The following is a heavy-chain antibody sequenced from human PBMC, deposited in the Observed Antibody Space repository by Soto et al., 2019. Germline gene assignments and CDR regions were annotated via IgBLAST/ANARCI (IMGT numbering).Heavy chain of an antibody. CDR2: MNPNSGNT. J-gene: IGHJ6*03. CDR3: ARGLSYYYYYYMDV. CDR1: GYTFTSYD. Sequence: GASVKVSCTASGYTFTSYDINWVRQATGQGLEWMRWMNPNSGNTGYAQKFQGRVTMTRNTSISTAYMELSSLRSEDTAVYYCARGLSYYYYYYMDVWGKGTTVTVSS. V-gene: IGHV1-8*01.